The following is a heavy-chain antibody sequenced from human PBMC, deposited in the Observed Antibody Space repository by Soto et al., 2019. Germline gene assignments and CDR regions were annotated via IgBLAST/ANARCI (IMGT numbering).Heavy chain of an antibody. CDR1: GYTFTSYD. D-gene: IGHD3-22*01. J-gene: IGHJ3*02. V-gene: IGHV1-8*01. Sequence: EASVKVSCKASGYTFTSYDINWVRQATGQGLEWMGRINPNSGNTGYAQKFQGRVTMTRNTSISTAYMELSSLRSEDTAVYYCARSLRKCPAYYSGRSGYYHLRFDIWGQGIMVTVSS. CDR3: ARSLRKCPAYYSGRSGYYHLRFDI. CDR2: INPNSGNT.